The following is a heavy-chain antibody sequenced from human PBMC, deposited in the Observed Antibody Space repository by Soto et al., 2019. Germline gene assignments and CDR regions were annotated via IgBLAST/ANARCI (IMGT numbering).Heavy chain of an antibody. J-gene: IGHJ4*02. V-gene: IGHV4-39*01. D-gene: IGHD3-10*02. CDR2: IYYSGST. CDR1: GDSISSSGYY. CDR3: TRRSQLAAVRGIDY. Sequence: LSLTCTVSGDSISSSGYYWGWIRQPPGKGLEWIGTIYYSGSTYYSPSLKGRVTISVDTSKNQFSLQLSSVTAADTAVYYCTRRSQLAAVRGIDYWGRGTLVTVSS.